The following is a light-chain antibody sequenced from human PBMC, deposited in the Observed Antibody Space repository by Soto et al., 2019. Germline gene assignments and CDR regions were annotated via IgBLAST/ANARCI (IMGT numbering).Light chain of an antibody. Sequence: SYELTQPPSVSVSPGQTARITCSGDELSKQYSFWYQQKPGQAPVLAIYKDTERASGIPERFSGSSSGTTVTLTISGVRAEDEATYYCQSSDDTGDYYLFGTGSKVTVL. CDR1: ELSKQY. CDR3: QSSDDTGDYYL. CDR2: KDT. J-gene: IGLJ1*01. V-gene: IGLV3-25*02.